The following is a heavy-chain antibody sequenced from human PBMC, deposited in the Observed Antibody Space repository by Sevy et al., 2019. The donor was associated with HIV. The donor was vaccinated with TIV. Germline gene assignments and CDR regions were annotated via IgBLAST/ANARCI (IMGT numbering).Heavy chain of an antibody. CDR1: GFTFDDYA. Sequence: CLRLSCAASGFTFDDYAMHWVRQAPGKGLEWVSGISWNSGSIGYADSVKGRFTISRDNAKNSLYLQMNSLRAEDTALYYCAKHVRAIVGANDAFDIWGQGTMVIVSS. V-gene: IGHV3-9*01. D-gene: IGHD1-26*01. CDR2: ISWNSGSI. J-gene: IGHJ3*02. CDR3: AKHVRAIVGANDAFDI.